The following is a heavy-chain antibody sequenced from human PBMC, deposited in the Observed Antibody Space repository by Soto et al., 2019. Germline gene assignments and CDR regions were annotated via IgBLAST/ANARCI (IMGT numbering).Heavy chain of an antibody. CDR1: GDTFSGYS. CDR3: ARDLGSGYDPGDY. J-gene: IGHJ4*02. Sequence: QVQLVQSGAEVKKPGSSVKVSCKASGDTFSGYSISWVRQAPGQGLEWMGGIIPLLGTTNYAQRFQDRVTITADISTSTAYMELSSLKSEDTAIYYCARDLGSGYDPGDYWGQGTLVIVSS. CDR2: IIPLLGTT. V-gene: IGHV1-69*14. D-gene: IGHD5-12*01.